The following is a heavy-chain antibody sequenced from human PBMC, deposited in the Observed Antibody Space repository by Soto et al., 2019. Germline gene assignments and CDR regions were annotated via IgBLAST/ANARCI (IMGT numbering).Heavy chain of an antibody. J-gene: IGHJ4*02. V-gene: IGHV2-5*02. CDR2: IYWDDDK. Sequence: QITLKESGPTLVKPTQTLTLTCTFSGFSLSTSGVGVGWIRQPPGKALEWLALIYWDDDKRYSPSLKSRLTIPRATSKNPVVLTMTNRDPVHTAPYYCAHSHIPNCGSRVAFDYCGQGTLVTVSS. CDR3: AHSHIPNCGSRVAFDY. D-gene: IGHD7-27*01. CDR1: GFSLSTSGVG.